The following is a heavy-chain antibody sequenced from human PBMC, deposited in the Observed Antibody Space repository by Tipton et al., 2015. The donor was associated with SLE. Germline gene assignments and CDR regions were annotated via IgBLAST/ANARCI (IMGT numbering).Heavy chain of an antibody. Sequence: TLSLTCTVSGGSISSSSYYWGWIRQPPGKGLEWIGSIYYSGSTYYNPSLKSRVIMSVDTSKNQFSLKLTSVTAADTAVYSCARGPYYDFWSGHFYYYMDVWGNGTTVTVSS. CDR3: ARGPYYDFWSGHFYYYMDV. D-gene: IGHD3-3*01. J-gene: IGHJ6*03. CDR2: IYYSGST. V-gene: IGHV4-39*07. CDR1: GGSISSSSYY.